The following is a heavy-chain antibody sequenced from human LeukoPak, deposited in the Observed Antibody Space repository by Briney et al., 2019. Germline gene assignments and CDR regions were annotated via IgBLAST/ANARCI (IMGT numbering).Heavy chain of an antibody. CDR2: ISGSGGST. J-gene: IGHJ6*02. V-gene: IGHV3-23*01. CDR3: AKTVGGIRDGMDV. D-gene: IGHD3-16*01. Sequence: PGGSLRLSCAASGFTFSSYAMNWVRQAPGKGLEWVSAISGSGGSTYYADSVKGRFTISRDNSKNTLYLQMNSLRAEDTAVYYCAKTVGGIRDGMDVWGQGTTVTVSS. CDR1: GFTFSSYA.